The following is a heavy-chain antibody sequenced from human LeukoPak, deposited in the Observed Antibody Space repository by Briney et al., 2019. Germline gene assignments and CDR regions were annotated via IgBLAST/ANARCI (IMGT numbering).Heavy chain of an antibody. CDR3: VKLGCSSIIRYGNC. CDR2: ISSNGDST. CDR1: GFTFSTYG. J-gene: IGHJ4*02. V-gene: IGHV3-64D*09. Sequence: GGSLRLSCSASGFTFSTYGMQWVRQGPGKGLEYVSAISSNGDSTYYADSVKGRFSISRDNSKNTLYLQMSSLRAEDTAVYYCVKLGCSSIIRYGNCWGRGTLVTVSS. D-gene: IGHD2-2*01.